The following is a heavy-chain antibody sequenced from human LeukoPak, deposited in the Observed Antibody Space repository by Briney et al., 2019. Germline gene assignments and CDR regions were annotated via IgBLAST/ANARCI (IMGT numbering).Heavy chain of an antibody. Sequence: GGSLRLSCAASGFTFANYAITWIRQAPGKGLEWVSSTSGSGHNTYYADSVQGRFTISRDNSKNTLYLQMNSLRAEDTAVYYCAGDASGSTDYWGQGTLVTVSS. CDR1: GFTFANYA. J-gene: IGHJ4*02. CDR3: AGDASGSTDY. D-gene: IGHD3-10*01. V-gene: IGHV3-23*01. CDR2: TSGSGHNT.